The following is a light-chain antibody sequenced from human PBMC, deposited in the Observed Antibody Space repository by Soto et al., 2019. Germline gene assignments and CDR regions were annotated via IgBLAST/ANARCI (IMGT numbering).Light chain of an antibody. Sequence: DVQMTQSPSAMSASVGDRVTIACRASQDISRFVAWFQHKPGRAPERLIYETSNLQPGVPSRFSGSGSGTEFTLAISGLQPEDFATYYCRQHNTYPYTFGQGTKLEIK. CDR2: ETS. V-gene: IGKV1-17*03. CDR3: RQHNTYPYT. J-gene: IGKJ2*01. CDR1: QDISRF.